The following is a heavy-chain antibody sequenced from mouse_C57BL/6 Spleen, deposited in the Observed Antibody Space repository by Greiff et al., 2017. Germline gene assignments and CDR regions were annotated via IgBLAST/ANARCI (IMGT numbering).Heavy chain of an antibody. Sequence: EVQLQESGPVLVKPGASVKMSCKASGYTFTDYYMNWVKQSHGKSLEWIGVINPYNGGTSYNQKFKGKATLTVDKSSSTAYMELNSLTSEDSAVYYCARVPLSSPWYFDVWGTGTTVTVSS. J-gene: IGHJ1*03. D-gene: IGHD1-1*01. V-gene: IGHV1-19*01. CDR1: GYTFTDYY. CDR2: INPYNGGT. CDR3: ARVPLSSPWYFDV.